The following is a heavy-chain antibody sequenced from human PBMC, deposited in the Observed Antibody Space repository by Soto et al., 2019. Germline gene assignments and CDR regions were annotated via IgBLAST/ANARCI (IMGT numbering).Heavy chain of an antibody. V-gene: IGHV3-33*01. D-gene: IGHD6-6*01. Sequence: GGSLRLSCAASGFTFSSYGMHWVRQAPGKGLEWVAVIWYDGSNKYYADSVKGRFTISRDNSKNTLYLQMNSLRAEDTAVYYCAREIAAHSGGAFDIWGQGTMVTVSS. CDR3: AREIAAHSGGAFDI. CDR2: IWYDGSNK. CDR1: GFTFSSYG. J-gene: IGHJ3*02.